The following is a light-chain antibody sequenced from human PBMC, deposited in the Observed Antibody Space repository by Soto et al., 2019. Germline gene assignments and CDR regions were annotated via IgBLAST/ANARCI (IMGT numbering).Light chain of an antibody. CDR3: QQYDDWLRLT. Sequence: EVVMTQSPATLSVSPGERVTFSCRASQSVTTNLAWYQHKPGQSPRLLISDASTGASGIPPRFSGSGSGTEFTLTIDRLQSADFAVYYCQQYDDWLRLTFGGGTKVDIK. CDR1: QSVTTN. V-gene: IGKV3-15*01. CDR2: DAS. J-gene: IGKJ4*01.